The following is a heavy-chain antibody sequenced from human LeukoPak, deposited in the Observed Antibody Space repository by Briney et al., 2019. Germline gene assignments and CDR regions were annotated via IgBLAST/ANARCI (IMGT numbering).Heavy chain of an antibody. J-gene: IGHJ4*02. Sequence: PSETLSLTCAVYDGSFSGYYWSWIRQPPGKGLEWIGEINHSGSTNYNPSLKSRVTISVDTSKNQFSLKLSSVTAADTAVYYCARMTKYYYGSGSRGDYFDYWGQGTLVTVSS. V-gene: IGHV4-34*01. D-gene: IGHD3-10*01. CDR1: DGSFSGYY. CDR2: INHSGST. CDR3: ARMTKYYYGSGSRGDYFDY.